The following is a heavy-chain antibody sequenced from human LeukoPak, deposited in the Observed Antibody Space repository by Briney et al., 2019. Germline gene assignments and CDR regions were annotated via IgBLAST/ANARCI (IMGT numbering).Heavy chain of an antibody. CDR2: VNPTDSST. Sequence: ASVKVSCKASGYTFNSYFMHWIRQPPGQGLEWVGLVNPTDSSTTYAASVQGRITVTRDTSTGTLYMDLSSLTSEDTALYYCVGGIEGPSVAFDLWGQGTMVTVSS. CDR3: VGGIEGPSVAFDL. V-gene: IGHV1-46*02. CDR1: GYTFNSYF. J-gene: IGHJ3*01.